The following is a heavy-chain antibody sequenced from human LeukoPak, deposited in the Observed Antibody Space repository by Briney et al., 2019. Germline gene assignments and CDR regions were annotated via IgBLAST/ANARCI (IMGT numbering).Heavy chain of an antibody. CDR1: GGSISSGSYY. CDR3: ARDYYYYGSGSYEGNYYYYCYMDV. D-gene: IGHD3-10*01. CDR2: IYTSGST. J-gene: IGHJ6*03. V-gene: IGHV4-61*02. Sequence: PSQTLSLTCTVSGGSISSGSYYWSWIRQPAGKGLEWIGRIYTSGSTNYNPSLKRRVTISVDTSKNQFSLKLSSVTAADTAVYYCARDYYYYGSGSYEGNYYYYCYMDVWGKGTTVTVSS.